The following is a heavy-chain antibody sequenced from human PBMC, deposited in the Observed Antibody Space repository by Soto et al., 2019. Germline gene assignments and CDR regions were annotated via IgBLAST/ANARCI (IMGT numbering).Heavy chain of an antibody. D-gene: IGHD6-13*01. J-gene: IGHJ4*02. CDR1: GFTFSSYA. CDR2: ISGSGGST. V-gene: IGHV3-23*01. CDR3: AKEAQTRIAAAGTYFDY. Sequence: GGSLRLSCAASGFTFSSYAMSWVRQAPGKGLEWVSAISGSGGSTYYADSVKGRFTISRDNSKNTLYLQMNSLRAEDTAVYYCAKEAQTRIAAAGTYFDYWGQGTLVTVSS.